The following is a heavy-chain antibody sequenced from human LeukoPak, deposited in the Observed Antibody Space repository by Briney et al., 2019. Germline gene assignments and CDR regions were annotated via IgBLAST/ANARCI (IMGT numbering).Heavy chain of an antibody. Sequence: GRSLRLSCAASGFTFSSYAMHWVRQAPGKGLEWVAVISYDGSNKYYADSVKGRFTISRDNSKNTLYLQMNSLRAEDTAAYYCARSNRIFGVVIFDYWGQGTLVTVSS. CDR2: ISYDGSNK. D-gene: IGHD3-3*02. V-gene: IGHV3-30-3*01. CDR1: GFTFSSYA. J-gene: IGHJ4*02. CDR3: ARSNRIFGVVIFDY.